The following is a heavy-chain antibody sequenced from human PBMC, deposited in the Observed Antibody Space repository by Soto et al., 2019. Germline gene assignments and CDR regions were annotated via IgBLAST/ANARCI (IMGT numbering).Heavy chain of an antibody. CDR3: AADATAWKQLEPSHX. V-gene: IGHV1-58*01. D-gene: IGHD1-1*01. CDR2: IAGCSGYT. Sequence: SVKVSCKASGFTFTSSAFQWVRQARGQRLEWRGFIAGCSGYTNYAHRFQDSVTLTRDMSTATTYMELSRLTSEDTAIYYCAADATAWKQLEPSHXWGQVTRFTVSX. CDR1: GFTFTSSA. J-gene: IGHJ4*02.